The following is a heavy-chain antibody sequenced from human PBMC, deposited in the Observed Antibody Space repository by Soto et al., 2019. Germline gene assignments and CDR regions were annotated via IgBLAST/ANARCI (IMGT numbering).Heavy chain of an antibody. Sequence: GASVKVSCKASGGTFSSYTISWVRQAPGQRLKRMGRIIPILGIANYAQKFQGRVTITADKSTSTAYMELSSLRSEDTAVYYCARRYCSSTSCPKPFCYYMDVWGKGTTVTVSS. CDR1: GGTFSSYT. V-gene: IGHV1-69*02. CDR2: IIPILGIA. D-gene: IGHD2-2*01. J-gene: IGHJ6*03. CDR3: ARRYCSSTSCPKPFCYYMDV.